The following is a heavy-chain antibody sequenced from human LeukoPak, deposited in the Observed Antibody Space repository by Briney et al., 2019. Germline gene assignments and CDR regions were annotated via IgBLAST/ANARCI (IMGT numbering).Heavy chain of an antibody. J-gene: IGHJ6*03. Sequence: ASVKVPCKASGYTFTSYGISWVRQAPGQGLEWMGWISAYNGNTNYAQKLQGRVTMTTDTSTSTAYMELRSLRSDDTAVYYCARVPVVPAALYYYYYYYMDVWGKGTTVTVSS. V-gene: IGHV1-18*01. CDR2: ISAYNGNT. CDR3: ARVPVVPAALYYYYYYYMDV. CDR1: GYTFTSYG. D-gene: IGHD2-2*01.